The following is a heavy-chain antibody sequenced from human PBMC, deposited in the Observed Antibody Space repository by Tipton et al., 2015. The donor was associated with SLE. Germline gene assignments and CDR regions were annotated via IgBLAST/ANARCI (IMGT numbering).Heavy chain of an antibody. Sequence: LRLSCAVYGGSFSGCYWSWIRQPPGKGLEWIGEINHSGSTNYNPSLKSRVTISVDTSKNQFSLKLNSVTAADTAVYYCARAPPIPSGRYFDLWGRGTLVTVSS. CDR2: INHSGST. J-gene: IGHJ2*01. CDR1: GGSFSGCY. CDR3: ARAPPIPSGRYFDL. D-gene: IGHD1-26*01. V-gene: IGHV4-34*01.